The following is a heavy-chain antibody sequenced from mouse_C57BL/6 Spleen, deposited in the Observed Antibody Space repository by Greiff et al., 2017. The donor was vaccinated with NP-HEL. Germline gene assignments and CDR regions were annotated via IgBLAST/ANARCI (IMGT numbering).Heavy chain of an antibody. CDR2: IYPGDGDT. Sequence: QVQLQQSGAELVKPGASVKISCKASGYAFSSYWMNWVKQRPGKGLEWIGQIYPGDGDTNYNGQFKGKATLTADKSSSTAYMQLSSLTSEDSAVYFCARARNYYGSSSYFDCWGQGTTLTVSS. J-gene: IGHJ2*01. V-gene: IGHV1-80*01. D-gene: IGHD1-1*01. CDR1: GYAFSSYW. CDR3: ARARNYYGSSSYFDC.